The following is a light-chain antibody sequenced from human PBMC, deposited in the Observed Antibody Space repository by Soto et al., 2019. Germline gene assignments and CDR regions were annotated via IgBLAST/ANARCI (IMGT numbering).Light chain of an antibody. V-gene: IGLV2-8*01. CDR3: QSYDSSLSGSNV. J-gene: IGLJ1*01. Sequence: QSALTQPPSASGSPGQSVTISCTGTSSDVGGYNYVSWYQQHPGKAPKLMIYEVSKRPSGVPDRFSGSKSGTSASLAITGLQAEDEADYYCQSYDSSLSGSNVFGTGTKLTVL. CDR1: SSDVGGYNY. CDR2: EVS.